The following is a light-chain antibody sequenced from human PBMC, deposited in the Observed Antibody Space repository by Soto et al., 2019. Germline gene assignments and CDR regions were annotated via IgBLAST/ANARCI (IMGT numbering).Light chain of an antibody. CDR1: QSISSY. Sequence: DIQMTQSPSSLSASVGDRVTITCRASQSISSYLNWYQHKPGKAPKLLIYAASNLQSGVPSRFSGSGSGTDFTLTISSLQPEDFATYYCQQSYSTPLTFGGGTKVDIK. CDR3: QQSYSTPLT. J-gene: IGKJ4*01. CDR2: AAS. V-gene: IGKV1-39*01.